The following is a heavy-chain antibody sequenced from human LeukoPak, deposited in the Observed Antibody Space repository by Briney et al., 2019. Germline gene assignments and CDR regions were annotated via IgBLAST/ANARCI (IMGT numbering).Heavy chain of an antibody. CDR1: GFTFSSYA. Sequence: GGSLRLSCAASGFTFSSYAMSWVRQAPGKGLEWVSAISGSGGSTYYADSVKGRFTISRDNSKNTLYLQMNSLRAEDTAVYYCAKDRGEVGASPQYYYYYYGMDVWGQGTTVTVSS. J-gene: IGHJ6*02. D-gene: IGHD1-26*01. CDR3: AKDRGEVGASPQYYYYYYGMDV. CDR2: ISGSGGST. V-gene: IGHV3-23*01.